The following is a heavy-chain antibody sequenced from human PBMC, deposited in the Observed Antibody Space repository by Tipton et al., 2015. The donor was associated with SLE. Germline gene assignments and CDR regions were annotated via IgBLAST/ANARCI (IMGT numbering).Heavy chain of an antibody. Sequence: TLSLTCTVSGDSISSYYWSWIRQPPGKGLEWIGYIYYSGSTNYNPSLKSRVTISVDTSKNQFSLQLSSVTAADTAVYYCAREVADDDAFDIWGQGTMVTVSS. CDR3: AREVADDDAFDI. D-gene: IGHD6-19*01. J-gene: IGHJ3*02. CDR1: GDSISSYY. V-gene: IGHV4-59*01. CDR2: IYYSGST.